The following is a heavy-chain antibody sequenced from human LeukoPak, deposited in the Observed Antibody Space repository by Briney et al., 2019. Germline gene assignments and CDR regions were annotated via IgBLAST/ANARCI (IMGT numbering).Heavy chain of an antibody. CDR3: AGGTGFIIKD. CDR1: GFTFGDHI. Sequence: GGSLGLSCAASGFTFGDHIMNWVRQLPGKRLEWVAYVSGSGSTVYYADSVKGRFTISRDNAKNSLYLQMNNLRVEDTAMYYCAGGTGFIIKDWGQGTLVTVSS. V-gene: IGHV3-48*04. J-gene: IGHJ4*02. D-gene: IGHD3-9*01. CDR2: VSGSGSTV.